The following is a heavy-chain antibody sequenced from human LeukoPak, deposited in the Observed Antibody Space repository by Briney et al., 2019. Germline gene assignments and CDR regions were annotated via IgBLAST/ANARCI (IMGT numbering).Heavy chain of an antibody. V-gene: IGHV1-2*02. CDR1: GYTFTGYY. CDR3: ARGEGYCSSTSCYYPVDP. J-gene: IGHJ5*02. D-gene: IGHD2-2*01. Sequence: GASVKVSCKASGYTFTGYYMHWVRQAPGQGLEWMGWINPNSGGTNYAQKFQGRVTMTRDTSISTAYMELSRLRSDDTAVYYCARGEGYCSSTSCYYPVDPWGQGTLVTVSS. CDR2: INPNSGGT.